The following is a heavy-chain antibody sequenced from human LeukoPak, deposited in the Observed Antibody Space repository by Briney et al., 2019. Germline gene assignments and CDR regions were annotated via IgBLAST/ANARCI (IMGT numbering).Heavy chain of an antibody. J-gene: IGHJ4*02. Sequence: GGSLRLSCAASGFNFNNYGMSWVRQAPEKGLEWVSSVSISGDNTYYSDSVKGRFTISRDNSKNTLYLQMNSLRAEDTAVYYCAKEYSSSWYFGFDYWGQGTLVTVSS. CDR1: GFNFNNYG. V-gene: IGHV3-23*01. CDR2: VSISGDNT. D-gene: IGHD6-13*01. CDR3: AKEYSSSWYFGFDY.